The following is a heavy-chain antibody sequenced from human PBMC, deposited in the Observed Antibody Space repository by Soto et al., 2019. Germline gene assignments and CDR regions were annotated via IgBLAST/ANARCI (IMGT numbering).Heavy chain of an antibody. J-gene: IGHJ6*03. Sequence: QVQLQQWGAGLLKSSETPSLTCAVYGGSFSGYYWSWIRQPPGKGLEWIGEINHSGSTNYNPSLKSRVTLSVEASKNQFALKLRSVTAADTAVYYCARGYGDYPDRYYYYYMDVWGKGTTVTVSS. D-gene: IGHD4-17*01. CDR1: GGSFSGYY. CDR3: ARGYGDYPDRYYYYYMDV. V-gene: IGHV4-34*01. CDR2: INHSGST.